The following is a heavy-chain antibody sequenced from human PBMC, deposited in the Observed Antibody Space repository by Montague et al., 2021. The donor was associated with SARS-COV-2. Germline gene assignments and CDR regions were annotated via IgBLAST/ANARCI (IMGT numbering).Heavy chain of an antibody. CDR3: ARVRVGATDYNYYYGLDV. CDR1: GFTFSSYA. CDR2: ISYDGDNK. V-gene: IGHV3-30-3*01. Sequence: SLRLSCAASGFTFSSYAMHWARQAPGKGLEWVAVISYDGDNKHYADSVKGRVTISRDNSKNTLYLQMNSLGADDTAVYYCARVRVGATDYNYYYGLDVGGQGTTVTVSS. J-gene: IGHJ6*02. D-gene: IGHD1-26*01.